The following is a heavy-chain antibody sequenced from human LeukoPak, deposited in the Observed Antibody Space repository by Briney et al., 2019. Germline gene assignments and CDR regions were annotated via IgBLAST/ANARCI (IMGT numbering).Heavy chain of an antibody. CDR2: INHSGST. V-gene: IGHV4-34*01. CDR1: GGSLSGYY. Sequence: SETLSLTCAVYGGSLSGYYWSWIRQPPGKGLEWIGEINHSGSTNYNPSLKSRVTISVDTSKNQFSLKLSSVTAADTAVYYCARGRETTVTTRWFDPWGQGTLVTVSS. CDR3: ARGRETTVTTRWFDP. D-gene: IGHD4-17*01. J-gene: IGHJ5*02.